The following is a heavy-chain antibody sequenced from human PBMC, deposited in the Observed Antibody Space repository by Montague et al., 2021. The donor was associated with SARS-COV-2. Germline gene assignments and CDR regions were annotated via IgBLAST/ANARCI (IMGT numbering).Heavy chain of an antibody. Sequence: SLRLSCAASGFTLSSYGMHWVRQAPGKGPEWVAVISYDGSNKYYSDSXKGRFTISRGNSKNTLYLQMNSLGAEDTAVYYCAKDFFTIFGVVIPHRYYYYGMDVWGQGTTVTVSS. CDR2: ISYDGSNK. CDR3: AKDFFTIFGVVIPHRYYYYGMDV. V-gene: IGHV3-30*18. CDR1: GFTLSSYG. J-gene: IGHJ6*02. D-gene: IGHD3-3*01.